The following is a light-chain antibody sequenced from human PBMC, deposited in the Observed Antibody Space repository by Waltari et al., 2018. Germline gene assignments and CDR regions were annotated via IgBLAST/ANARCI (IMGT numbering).Light chain of an antibody. Sequence: DIQMTQSPSTLSASVGDRVTITCRASHFLNNWLAWFQQKPGRAPEVLISKASILESGVSSRFSGGGSGTEFTLTISSLQPDDFATYHCQQYDSYWTFGQGTKVEIK. V-gene: IGKV1-5*03. CDR1: HFLNNW. J-gene: IGKJ1*01. CDR3: QQYDSYWT. CDR2: KAS.